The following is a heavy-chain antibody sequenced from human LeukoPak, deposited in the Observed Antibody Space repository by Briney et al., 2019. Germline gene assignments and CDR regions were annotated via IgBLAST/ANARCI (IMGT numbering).Heavy chain of an antibody. Sequence: ASVRVSCKASGYTFTSYGISWVRQAPGQGLEWMGRIIPILGIANYAQKFQGRVTITADKSTSTAYMELSSLRSEDTAVYYCARDRSLCGGDCYSFGLPFDPWGQGTLVTVSS. J-gene: IGHJ5*02. CDR1: GYTFTSYG. D-gene: IGHD2-21*02. CDR2: IIPILGIA. CDR3: ARDRSLCGGDCYSFGLPFDP. V-gene: IGHV1-69*04.